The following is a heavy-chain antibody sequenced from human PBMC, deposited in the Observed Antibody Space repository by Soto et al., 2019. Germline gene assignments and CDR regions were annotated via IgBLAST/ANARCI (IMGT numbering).Heavy chain of an antibody. Sequence: SGPTLVNPTQTLTLTCIFSGFSLRTSGVGVGWIRQPPGKALEWLGYIYWNDDKRYSPSLKSRLTITKDTSKNQVVLTMTNMDPVDTATYYCAKSGSSGWYGWFDPWGQGTLVTVSS. CDR1: GFSLRTSGVG. J-gene: IGHJ5*02. CDR2: IYWNDDK. D-gene: IGHD6-19*01. V-gene: IGHV2-5*01. CDR3: AKSGSSGWYGWFDP.